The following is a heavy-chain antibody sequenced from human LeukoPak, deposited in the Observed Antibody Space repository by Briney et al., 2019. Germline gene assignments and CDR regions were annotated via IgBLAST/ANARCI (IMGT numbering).Heavy chain of an antibody. J-gene: IGHJ4*02. Sequence: AGGSLRLSCAASQFTFSHYGMHGLRQAPGKGLQWVAVIWNDGSDKYYSDSVKGRFTVSRDNSNNMVYLQMNGLRVQDSGVYYCAKDAQRGFDYSNSLQYWGRGTLVTVSS. D-gene: IGHD4-11*01. V-gene: IGHV3-33*06. CDR3: AKDAQRGFDYSNSLQY. CDR2: IWNDGSDK. CDR1: QFTFSHYG.